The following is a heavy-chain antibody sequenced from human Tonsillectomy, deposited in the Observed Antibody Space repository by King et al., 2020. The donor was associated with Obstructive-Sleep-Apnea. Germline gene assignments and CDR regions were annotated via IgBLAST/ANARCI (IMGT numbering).Heavy chain of an antibody. Sequence: VQLQESGPGLVKPSETLSLTCTVSGGSIKSFYWSWIRQSPGMGLEWIGYIYYTGSTNYNPSLKSRVTISVDTSKNQFSLKLTSVTAADTAVYYCARQVVRGVIYFDYWGQGTLVTVSS. D-gene: IGHD3-10*01. J-gene: IGHJ4*02. CDR1: GGSIKSFY. V-gene: IGHV4-59*08. CDR3: ARQVVRGVIYFDY. CDR2: IYYTGST.